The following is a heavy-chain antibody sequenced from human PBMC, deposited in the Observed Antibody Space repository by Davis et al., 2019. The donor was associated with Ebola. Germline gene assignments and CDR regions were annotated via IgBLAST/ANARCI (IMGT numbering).Heavy chain of an antibody. D-gene: IGHD6-19*01. CDR3: AKGGSGWPSDYSYGMGV. J-gene: IGHJ6*04. V-gene: IGHV3-30*18. CDR2: ITYDGSNS. CDR1: GFAFSSFG. Sequence: GGSLRLSCAASGFAFSSFGMHWVRQAPGKGLEWVAAITYDGSNSYYADSVKGRFTISRDNSKNTLYLQMTSLRVDDTAVYYCAKGGSGWPSDYSYGMGVWGKGTTVIVSS.